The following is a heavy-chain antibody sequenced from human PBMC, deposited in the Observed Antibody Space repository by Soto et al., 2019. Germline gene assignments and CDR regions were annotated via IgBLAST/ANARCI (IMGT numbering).Heavy chain of an antibody. Sequence: GASVKVSCKASGYTFTSYDINWVRQATGQGLEWMGWMNPNSGNTGYAQKFQGRVTMTRNTSISTAYMELSSLRSEDTAVYYCSRGRYSGSHDAFDIWGQGTMVTVSS. CDR3: SRGRYSGSHDAFDI. CDR1: GYTFTSYD. CDR2: MNPNSGNT. J-gene: IGHJ3*02. V-gene: IGHV1-8*01. D-gene: IGHD1-26*01.